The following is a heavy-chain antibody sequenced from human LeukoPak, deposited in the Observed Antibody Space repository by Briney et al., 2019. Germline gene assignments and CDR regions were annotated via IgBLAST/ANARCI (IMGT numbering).Heavy chain of an antibody. CDR2: INPNSGGT. Sequence: GASVQVSCKASGYTFTGYYMHWVRQAPGQGLEWMGRINPNSGGTNYAQKSQGRVTMTRDTSINTAYMELSRLKSDDTAVYYCARGGYSSGWSKDYWGQGTLVTVSS. CDR3: ARGGYSSGWSKDY. V-gene: IGHV1-2*06. D-gene: IGHD6-19*01. CDR1: GYTFTGYY. J-gene: IGHJ4*02.